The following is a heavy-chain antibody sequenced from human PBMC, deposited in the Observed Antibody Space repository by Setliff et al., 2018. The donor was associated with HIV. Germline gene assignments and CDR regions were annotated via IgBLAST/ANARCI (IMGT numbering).Heavy chain of an antibody. CDR1: GGSITSGSYY. CDR2: IYSNGRT. D-gene: IGHD3-10*01. CDR3: ARGSYTVRIDY. J-gene: IGHJ4*02. Sequence: SETLSLTCIVSGGSITSGSYYWSWIRQPAGKGLEWIGRIYSNGRTTHNPSLKSRVTISRDTSEHQFSLRLSSVTAADTAVYYCARGSYTVRIDYWGQGTRVTVSS. V-gene: IGHV4-61*02.